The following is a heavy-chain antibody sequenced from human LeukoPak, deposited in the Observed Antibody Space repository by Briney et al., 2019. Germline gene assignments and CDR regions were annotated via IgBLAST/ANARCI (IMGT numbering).Heavy chain of an antibody. D-gene: IGHD6-13*01. CDR3: TTDRIGIAAAGIIGY. CDR1: GFTFSDYY. CDR2: IKSKTDGGTT. V-gene: IGHV3-15*01. J-gene: IGHJ4*02. Sequence: GGSLRLSCAASGFTFSDYYMSWIRQAPGKGLEWVGRIKSKTDGGTTDYPAPVKGRFTISRDDSKNTLYLQMNSLKTEDTAVYYCTTDRIGIAAAGIIGYWGQGTLVTVSS.